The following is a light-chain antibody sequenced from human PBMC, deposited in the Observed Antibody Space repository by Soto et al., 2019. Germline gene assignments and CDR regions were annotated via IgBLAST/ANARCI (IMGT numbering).Light chain of an antibody. J-gene: IGKJ4*01. CDR3: QPHNNWPVVT. CDR1: RSISTN. CDR2: GAS. Sequence: EIVLTQSPAPLSVSPGERITLSCRASRSISTNLAWYQQKPGQAPRLLIYGASTLATGVPPRFSGRGSGTEFTLTISSLQSEDFAVYYCQPHNNWPVVTFGGGTKVDIK. V-gene: IGKV3-15*01.